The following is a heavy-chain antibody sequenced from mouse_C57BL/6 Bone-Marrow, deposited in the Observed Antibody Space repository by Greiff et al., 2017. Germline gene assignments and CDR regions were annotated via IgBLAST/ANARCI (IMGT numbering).Heavy chain of an antibody. D-gene: IGHD1-1*01. J-gene: IGHJ2*01. Sequence: EVQGVESGGGLVQPGGSLSLSCAASGFTFTDYYMSWVRQPPGKALEWLGFIRHKANGYTTEYSASVKGRFTISRDNSQSILYLQMNALRAEDSATYDCARYITTVVADYGGQGTTLTVSS. CDR2: IRHKANGYTT. CDR3: ARYITTVVADY. CDR1: GFTFTDYY. V-gene: IGHV7-3*01.